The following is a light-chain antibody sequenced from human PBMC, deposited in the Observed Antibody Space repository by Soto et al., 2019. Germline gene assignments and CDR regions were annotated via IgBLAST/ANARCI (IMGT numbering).Light chain of an antibody. V-gene: IGKV1-5*01. CDR2: AAS. CDR1: QTISSW. CDR3: QQYYSIPQN. Sequence: TQAPSILYVALRDTVPLDDWASQTISSWLAWYQQKPGKAPKLLIYAASTLQSGVPDRFSGSESGTDFTLTICSLQAEDVAVYYCQQYYSIPQNFGGGTKVEIK. J-gene: IGKJ4*01.